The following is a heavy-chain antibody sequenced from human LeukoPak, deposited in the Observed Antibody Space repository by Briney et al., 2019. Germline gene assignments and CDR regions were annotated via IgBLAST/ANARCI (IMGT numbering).Heavy chain of an antibody. Sequence: GGSLRLSCAASGFTFTNYAMSWVRQASGKGLEWVSDISGSGGSTYCADSVKGRFTISRDNSKNTLYLQMNSLRAEDTAVYYCAKTVRDFWSGYYIAYWGQGTLVTISS. CDR3: AKTVRDFWSGYYIAY. V-gene: IGHV3-23*01. CDR1: GFTFTNYA. CDR2: ISGSGGST. J-gene: IGHJ4*02. D-gene: IGHD3-3*01.